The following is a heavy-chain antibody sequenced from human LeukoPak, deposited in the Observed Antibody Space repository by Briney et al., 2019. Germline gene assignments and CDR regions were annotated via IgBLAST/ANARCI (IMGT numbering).Heavy chain of an antibody. Sequence: ASVKVSCKASGYTFTSYDINWVRQAPGQGVEWMGWMNPNSGNTGYAQKFQGRVTMTRNTSISTAYMELSSLRSEDTAVYYCAGERGQYSSSSGWFDHWGQGTLVTVSS. CDR3: AGERGQYSSSSGWFDH. V-gene: IGHV1-8*01. J-gene: IGHJ5*02. D-gene: IGHD6-6*01. CDR1: GYTFTSYD. CDR2: MNPNSGNT.